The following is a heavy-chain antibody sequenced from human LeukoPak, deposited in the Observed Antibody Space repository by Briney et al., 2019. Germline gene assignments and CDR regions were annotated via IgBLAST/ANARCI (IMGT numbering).Heavy chain of an antibody. CDR3: AGQFCGRDCSGPGAFDY. V-gene: IGHV4-59*08. CDR1: GVSINDYF. D-gene: IGHD2-21*02. J-gene: IGHJ3*01. Sequence: SEALSLTCTVSGVSINDYFWNWIRQTPGKGLEWIGYTHHRGNTNYNSSLASRVTISLDTSKHQFSLRLTSVTAADTAVYFCAGQFCGRDCSGPGAFDYWGQGTMVAVPS. CDR2: THHRGNT.